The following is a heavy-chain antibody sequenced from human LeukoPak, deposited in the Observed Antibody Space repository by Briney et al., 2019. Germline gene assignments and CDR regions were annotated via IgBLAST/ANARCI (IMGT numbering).Heavy chain of an antibody. CDR2: INPNSGGT. Sequence: SVKVSCKASGYTFTSYDINWVRQATGQGLEWMGWINPNSGGTNYAQKFQGRVTMTRDTSISTAYMELSRLRSDDTAVYYCAREGYYDSSASPSHFDYWGQGTLVTVSS. CDR1: GYTFTSYD. J-gene: IGHJ4*02. D-gene: IGHD3-22*01. V-gene: IGHV1-2*02. CDR3: AREGYYDSSASPSHFDY.